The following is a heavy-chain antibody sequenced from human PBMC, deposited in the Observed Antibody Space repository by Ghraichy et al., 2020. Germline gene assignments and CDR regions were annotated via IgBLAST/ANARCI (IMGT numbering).Heavy chain of an antibody. CDR1: GFTFSDHA. CDR2: ICSNGRCS. Sequence: GGSLRLSCAASGFTFSDHAMHWVRQAPGKGLESVAIICSNGRCSYYANSVQGRFTISRDNSKNMLYLQMDSLRLEDMAVYYCVRGHTNSRKFYQLDAWGQGTMVTIS. D-gene: IGHD1-1*01. CDR3: VRGHTNSRKFYQLDA. J-gene: IGHJ5*02. V-gene: IGHV3-64*01.